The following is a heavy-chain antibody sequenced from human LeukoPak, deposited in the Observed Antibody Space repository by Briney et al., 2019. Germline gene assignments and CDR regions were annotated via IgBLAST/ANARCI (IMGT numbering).Heavy chain of an antibody. J-gene: IGHJ4*02. V-gene: IGHV1-8*01. D-gene: IGHD5-24*01. CDR3: ARARPRFRRDGYKFDY. CDR1: GYTFTSYD. CDR2: MNPNSGNT. Sequence: GASVKVSCKASGYTFTSYDINWVRQATGQGLEWMGWMNPNSGNTGYAQKFQGRVTMTRNTSISTAYMELSSLRSEDTAVYHCARARPRFRRDGYKFDYWGQGTLVTVSS.